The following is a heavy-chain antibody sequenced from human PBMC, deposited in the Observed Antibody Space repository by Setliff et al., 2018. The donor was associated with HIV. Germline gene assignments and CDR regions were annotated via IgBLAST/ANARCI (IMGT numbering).Heavy chain of an antibody. CDR3: ARLLSGSWARAFDI. J-gene: IGHJ3*02. Sequence: SVKVSCKASGYTFINYAMTWVRQAPGQGLEWMGMIMTVFGTTNYAQKFQGRVTITADKSTSTVYMELSSLKSEDTAVYYCARLLSGSWARAFDIWGQGTMVTVSS. CDR1: GYTFINYA. D-gene: IGHD1-26*01. CDR2: IMTVFGTT. V-gene: IGHV1-69*06.